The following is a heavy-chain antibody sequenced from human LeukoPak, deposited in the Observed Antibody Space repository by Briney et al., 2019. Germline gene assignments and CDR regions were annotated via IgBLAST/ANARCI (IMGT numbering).Heavy chain of an antibody. CDR2: IYHSRST. J-gene: IGHJ4*02. V-gene: IGHV4-38-2*02. CDR1: GYSISSGYY. CDR3: ARVVGATTIDY. Sequence: PSETLSLTCTVSGYSISSGYYWGWIRQPPGKGLEWIGSIYHSRSTYYNPSLKSRVTISVDTSKNQFSLKLSSVTAVDTAVYYCARVVGATTIDYWGQGTLVTVSS. D-gene: IGHD1-26*01.